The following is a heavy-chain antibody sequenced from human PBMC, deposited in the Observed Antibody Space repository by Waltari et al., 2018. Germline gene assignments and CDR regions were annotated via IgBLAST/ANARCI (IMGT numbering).Heavy chain of an antibody. Sequence: EVQLLESGGGFVQPGGSLRLSCQASGLTSFTHAINWVRQAPGKGRGWVSSISVSDATYSADSGKGRLTISRDYSDNTVYLQMDSLRADDTAVYFCAKPFYNWDDPLHSWGQGTPVTVSS. J-gene: IGHJ1*01. CDR3: AKPFYNWDDPLHS. V-gene: IGHV3-23*01. CDR2: ISVSDAT. CDR1: GLTSFTHA. D-gene: IGHD1-20*01.